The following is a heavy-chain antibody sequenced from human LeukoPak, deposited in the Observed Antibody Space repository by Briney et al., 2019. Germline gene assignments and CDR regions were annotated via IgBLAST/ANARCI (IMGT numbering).Heavy chain of an antibody. Sequence: ASVKVSCKASVSTFASHYMHWVRQAPGQGLEWMGVINPSGGSPTYAQKFQGRVNMTRDTSTSTFYMELSSLRSEDTAMYYCARKYSYISGGLDHWGQGALVTVPS. J-gene: IGHJ4*02. V-gene: IGHV1-46*01. CDR3: ARKYSYISGGLDH. D-gene: IGHD6-19*01. CDR2: INPSGGSP. CDR1: VSTFASHY.